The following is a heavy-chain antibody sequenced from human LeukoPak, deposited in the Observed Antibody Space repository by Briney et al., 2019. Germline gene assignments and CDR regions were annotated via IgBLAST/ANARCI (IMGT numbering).Heavy chain of an antibody. V-gene: IGHV1-69*06. D-gene: IGHD6-13*01. CDR3: AYHMRIDSSSWPFMDH. Sequence: SVKVSCKASGGTFSSYAISWVRQAPGQGLEWMGRIIPIFGTANYAQKFQGRVTITADKSTSTAYMELSSLRSEDTAVYYCAYHMRIDSSSWPFMDHWGQGTLVTVSS. J-gene: IGHJ4*02. CDR2: IIPIFGTA. CDR1: GGTFSSYA.